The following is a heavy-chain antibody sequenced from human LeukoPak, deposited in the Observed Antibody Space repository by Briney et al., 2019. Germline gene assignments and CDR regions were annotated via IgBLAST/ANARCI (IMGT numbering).Heavy chain of an antibody. D-gene: IGHD5-12*01. Sequence: GGSLRLSCAASGFTVSSNYMSWVRQAPGKGLEWVSSISSSSSYIYYADSVKGRFTISRDNAKNSLYLQMNSLRAEDTAVYYCARDYRDYDGSSDYWGQGTLVTVSS. CDR3: ARDYRDYDGSSDY. V-gene: IGHV3-21*01. CDR2: ISSSSSYI. J-gene: IGHJ4*02. CDR1: GFTVSSNY.